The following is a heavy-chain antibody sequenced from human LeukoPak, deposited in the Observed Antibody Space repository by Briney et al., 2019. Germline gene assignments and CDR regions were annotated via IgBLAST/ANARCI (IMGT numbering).Heavy chain of an antibody. Sequence: SVTVSCKASGSTFSSYAISWVRQAPGQGLEWMGGIIPIFGTANYAQKFQGRVTITADESTSTAYMELSSLRSEDTAVYYCASTRYDSHEIPYYYYYYGMDVWGQGTTVTVSS. J-gene: IGHJ6*02. V-gene: IGHV1-69*01. CDR1: GSTFSSYA. D-gene: IGHD3-3*01. CDR2: IIPIFGTA. CDR3: ASTRYDSHEIPYYYYYYGMDV.